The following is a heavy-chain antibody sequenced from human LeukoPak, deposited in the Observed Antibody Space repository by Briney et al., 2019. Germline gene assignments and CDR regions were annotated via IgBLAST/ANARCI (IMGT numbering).Heavy chain of an antibody. J-gene: IGHJ4*02. D-gene: IGHD2-15*01. CDR1: GFTFSSYA. Sequence: PGGSLRLSCAASGFTFSSYAMSWVRQAPGKGLEWVSAISGSGGSTYYADSVKGRFTISRDNSKNTLYLQMNSLRAEDTAVYYCAKSMKGSIVVVVAADYYFDYWGQGTLVTVSS. V-gene: IGHV3-23*01. CDR2: ISGSGGST. CDR3: AKSMKGSIVVVVAADYYFDY.